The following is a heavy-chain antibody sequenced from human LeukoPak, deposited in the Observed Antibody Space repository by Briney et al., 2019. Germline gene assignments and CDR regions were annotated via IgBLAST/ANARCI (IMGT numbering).Heavy chain of an antibody. Sequence: ASVKVSCKASGYTFTSYDINWVRQATGQGLEWMGWMNPNSGNTGYAQKFQGRVTMTRNTFISTAYMELSSLRAEDTAVYYCARVAAAGGYYFDYWGQGTLVTVSS. V-gene: IGHV1-8*01. J-gene: IGHJ4*02. D-gene: IGHD6-13*01. CDR1: GYTFTSYD. CDR2: MNPNSGNT. CDR3: ARVAAAGGYYFDY.